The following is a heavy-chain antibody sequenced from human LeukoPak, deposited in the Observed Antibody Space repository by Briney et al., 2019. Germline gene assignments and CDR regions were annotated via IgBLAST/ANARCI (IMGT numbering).Heavy chain of an antibody. Sequence: SETLSLTCTVSGGSISSYYWSWIRQPPGKGLEWIGYIYYSGSTNYNPSLKSRVTISVDTSKNQFSLKLSSVTAADTAVYYCARPREMATTQGAFDIWGQGTMVTVSS. CDR1: GGSISSYY. CDR3: ARPREMATTQGAFDI. CDR2: IYYSGST. J-gene: IGHJ3*02. D-gene: IGHD5-24*01. V-gene: IGHV4-59*08.